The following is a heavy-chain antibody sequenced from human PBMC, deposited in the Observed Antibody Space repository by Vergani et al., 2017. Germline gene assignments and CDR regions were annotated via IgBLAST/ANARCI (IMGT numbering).Heavy chain of an antibody. CDR1: GFTFSSYG. CDR3: AKDGANRRYYGSGSLTSYNWFDP. Sequence: QVQLVESGGGVVQPGRSLRLSCAASGFTFSSYGMHWVRQAPGKGLEWVAVISYDGSNKYYADSVKGRFTISRDNSKNTLYLQMNSLRAEDTALYYCAKDGANRRYYGSGSLTSYNWFDPWGQGTLVTVSS. J-gene: IGHJ5*02. D-gene: IGHD3-10*01. CDR2: ISYDGSNK. V-gene: IGHV3-30*18.